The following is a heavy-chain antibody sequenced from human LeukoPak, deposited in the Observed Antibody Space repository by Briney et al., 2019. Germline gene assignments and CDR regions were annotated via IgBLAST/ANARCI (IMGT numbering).Heavy chain of an antibody. CDR1: GGSISSGDYY. CDR3: ARVPLGRWFDP. V-gene: IGHV4-30-4*01. CDR2: IYYSGST. D-gene: IGHD7-27*01. Sequence: PSETLSLTCTVSGGSISSGDYYWSWIRQPPGKGLEWIGYIYYSGSTYYNPPLKSRVTISVDTSKNQFSLKLSSVTAADTAVYYCARVPLGRWFDPWGQGTLVTVSS. J-gene: IGHJ5*02.